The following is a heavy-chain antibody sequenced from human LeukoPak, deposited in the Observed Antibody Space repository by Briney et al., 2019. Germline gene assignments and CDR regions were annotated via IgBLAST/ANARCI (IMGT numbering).Heavy chain of an antibody. CDR3: ARAYKDRSLAGKKEFFQH. J-gene: IGHJ1*01. CDR1: GFTFDNYA. D-gene: IGHD6-19*01. Sequence: SLRLSCAASGFTFDNYAMNWVRQVPGTGLEWISLISWNSGTIGYADSVKGRFTISRDNANNFLYLQMNSLRAEDTALYYCARAYKDRSLAGKKEFFQHWGQGTLVTVSS. V-gene: IGHV3-9*01. CDR2: ISWNSGTI.